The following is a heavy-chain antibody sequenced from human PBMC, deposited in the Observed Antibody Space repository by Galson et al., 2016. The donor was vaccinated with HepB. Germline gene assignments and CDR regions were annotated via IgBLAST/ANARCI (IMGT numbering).Heavy chain of an antibody. J-gene: IGHJ4*02. CDR1: GYTFTSYG. CDR2: ISGYNGNT. D-gene: IGHD2-21*02. Sequence: SVKVSCKASGYTFTSYGFSWVRQAPGQGLEWMGWISGYNGNTDYAQKFQGRVTMTTDTSTSTAYMELRSLRSDDTAVYYWARKCGGDCYHFDFWGQGTLVTVSS. V-gene: IGHV1-18*01. CDR3: ARKCGGDCYHFDF.